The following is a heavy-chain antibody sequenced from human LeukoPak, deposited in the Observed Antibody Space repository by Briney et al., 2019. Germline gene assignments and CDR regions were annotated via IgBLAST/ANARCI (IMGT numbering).Heavy chain of an antibody. CDR1: GYTFTGYY. Sequence: ASVKVSCKASGYTFTGYYMHWVRQAPGQGLEWMGWINPNSGGTNYAQKFQGRVTMTRDTSISTAYMELSRLRSDDTAVYYCARDRIVGATDLDYWGQGTLVTVSS. CDR3: ARDRIVGATDLDY. CDR2: INPNSGGT. V-gene: IGHV1-2*02. D-gene: IGHD1-26*01. J-gene: IGHJ4*02.